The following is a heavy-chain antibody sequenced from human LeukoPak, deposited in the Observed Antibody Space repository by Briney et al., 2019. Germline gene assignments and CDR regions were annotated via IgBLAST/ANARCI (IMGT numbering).Heavy chain of an antibody. V-gene: IGHV3-48*01. J-gene: IGHJ4*02. CDR3: ARAPSYSTEKELDY. Sequence: GGSMRLSCAVSGFTFSSYSMNWVRQAPGKGLEWVSYISSSSSTIYYADSGKGRFTISRDNAKNSLYLQMNSLRAEDTAVYYCARAPSYSTEKELDYWGQGTLVTVST. CDR2: ISSSSSTI. D-gene: IGHD6-13*01. CDR1: GFTFSSYS.